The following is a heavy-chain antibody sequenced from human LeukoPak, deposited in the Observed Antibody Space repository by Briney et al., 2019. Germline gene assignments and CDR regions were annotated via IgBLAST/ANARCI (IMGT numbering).Heavy chain of an antibody. Sequence: SETLSLTCTVSGGSISSYYWSWIRQPPGKGLEWIGYIYYSGSTNYNPSLKSRVTISVDTSKNQFSLKLSSVTAADTAVNYCARVSGGRTYYYYYGMDVWGQGTTVTVSS. CDR2: IYYSGST. D-gene: IGHD2-15*01. J-gene: IGHJ6*02. V-gene: IGHV4-59*01. CDR1: GGSISSYY. CDR3: ARVSGGRTYYYYYGMDV.